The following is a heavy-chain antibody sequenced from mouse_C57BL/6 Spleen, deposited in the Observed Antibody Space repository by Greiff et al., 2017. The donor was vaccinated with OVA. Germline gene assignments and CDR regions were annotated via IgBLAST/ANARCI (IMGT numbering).Heavy chain of an antibody. J-gene: IGHJ4*01. CDR1: GYTFTSYW. CDR3: ARWKTGTSAMDD. Sequence: VQLQQPGAELVKPGASVKLSCKASGYTFTSYWMQWVKQRPGQGLEWIGEIDPSDSYTNYNQKFKGKATLTVDTSSSTAYMQLSSLTSEDSAVYYCARWKTGTSAMDDWGQGTSGTVSS. CDR2: IDPSDSYT. V-gene: IGHV1-50*01. D-gene: IGHD4-1*01.